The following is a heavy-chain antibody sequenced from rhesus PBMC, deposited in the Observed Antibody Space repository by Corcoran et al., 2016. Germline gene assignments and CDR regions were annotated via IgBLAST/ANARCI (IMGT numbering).Heavy chain of an antibody. CDR1: GGSISDSYR. CDR3: ARVIWGHFDY. V-gene: IGHV4S10*01. CDR2: MYGSSTRT. Sequence: QVQLQGSGQGVVKPSETLSLTCAVSGGSISDSYRWSWIRQPPGKGLKWIGYMYGSSTRTNYNTSLKSRVTIAKDTAKNQFSLKLSSATASDTAVYYCARVIWGHFDYWGQGVLVTVSS. D-gene: IGHD3-34*01. J-gene: IGHJ4*01.